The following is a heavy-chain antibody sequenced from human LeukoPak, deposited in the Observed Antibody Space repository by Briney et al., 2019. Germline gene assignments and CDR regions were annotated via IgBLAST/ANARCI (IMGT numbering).Heavy chain of an antibody. V-gene: IGHV4-59*01. Sequence: SETLSLTCTVSGGSISSYYWSWIRQPPGKGLEWIGYIYYSGSTNYNPSLKSRVTISVDTSKNQFSLKLSSVTAADTAVYYCAGARGTTGTTSPYYYYGMDVWGQGTTVTVSS. CDR3: AGARGTTGTTSPYYYYGMDV. J-gene: IGHJ6*02. D-gene: IGHD1-1*01. CDR1: GGSISSYY. CDR2: IYYSGST.